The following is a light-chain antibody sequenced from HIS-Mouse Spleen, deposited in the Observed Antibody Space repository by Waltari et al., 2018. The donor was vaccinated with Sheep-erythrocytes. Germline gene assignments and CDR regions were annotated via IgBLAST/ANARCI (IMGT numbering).Light chain of an antibody. Sequence: QSALTQPASVSGSPGQSITISCTGTSRDFGSYNLFSWYQHHPGKAPKLMIYEGSKRPSGVSNRFSGSKSGNTASLTISGLQAEDEADYYCCSYAGSSTPWVFGGGTKLTVL. CDR1: SRDFGSYNL. J-gene: IGLJ3*02. CDR3: CSYAGSSTPWV. CDR2: EGS. V-gene: IGLV2-23*01.